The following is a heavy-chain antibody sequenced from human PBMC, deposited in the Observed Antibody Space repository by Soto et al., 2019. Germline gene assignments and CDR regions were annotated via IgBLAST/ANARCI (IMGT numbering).Heavy chain of an antibody. Sequence: ASVKVSCKASGYTFTSYGISWVRQAPGQGLEWMGWISAYNGNTNYAQKLQGRVTMTTDTSTSTAYMELRSLRSEDTAVYYCAIEYSSSPPYYPIGYWGQETLVTVSS. CDR1: GYTFTSYG. CDR3: AIEYSSSPPYYPIGY. V-gene: IGHV1-18*01. CDR2: ISAYNGNT. J-gene: IGHJ4*02. D-gene: IGHD6-6*01.